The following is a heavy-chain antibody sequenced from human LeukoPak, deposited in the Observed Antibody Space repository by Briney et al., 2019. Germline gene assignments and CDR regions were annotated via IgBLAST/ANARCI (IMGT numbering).Heavy chain of an antibody. Sequence: GGSLRLSCAASGFTFDDYAVHWVRQAPGKGLEWVSGISWNSGSIGYADSVKGRFTISRDNAKNSLYLQMNSLRAEDTALYYCAKGVRNRDGYNMYYFDYWGQGTLVTVSS. CDR1: GFTFDDYA. J-gene: IGHJ4*02. CDR3: AKGVRNRDGYNMYYFDY. CDR2: ISWNSGSI. V-gene: IGHV3-9*01. D-gene: IGHD5-24*01.